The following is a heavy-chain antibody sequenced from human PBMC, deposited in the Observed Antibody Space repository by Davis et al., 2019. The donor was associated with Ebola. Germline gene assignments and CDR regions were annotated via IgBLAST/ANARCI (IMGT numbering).Heavy chain of an antibody. Sequence: MPSETLSLTCAVYGGSFSSYYWGWIRQPPGRGLEWIGSVYYIGSTYYKSSLTSRVTVSVDTSKNQFSLRLSSVTAADTAVYYCARETTYGDGAFDIWGQGTMVTVSS. CDR3: ARETTYGDGAFDI. J-gene: IGHJ3*02. CDR1: GGSFSSYY. V-gene: IGHV4-39*02. CDR2: VYYIGST. D-gene: IGHD4-17*01.